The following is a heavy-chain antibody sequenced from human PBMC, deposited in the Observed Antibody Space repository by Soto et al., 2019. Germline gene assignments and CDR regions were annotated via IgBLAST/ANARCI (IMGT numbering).Heavy chain of an antibody. CDR2: IDPSDSYT. CDR1: GYSFTSYW. J-gene: IGHJ4*02. D-gene: IGHD3-9*01. CDR3: ARRGRYFDWFPDY. V-gene: IGHV5-10-1*01. Sequence: GESLKISCKGSGYSFTSYWISGVRQMPGKGLEWMGRIDPSDSYTNYSPSFQGHVTISADKSISTAYLQWSSLKASDTAMYYCARRGRYFDWFPDYWGQGPLVTVSS.